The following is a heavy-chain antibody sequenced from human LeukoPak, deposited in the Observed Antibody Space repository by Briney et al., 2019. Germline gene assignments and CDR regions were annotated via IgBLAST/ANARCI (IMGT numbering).Heavy chain of an antibody. CDR3: ARDTDPTGDLPGYYYYGMDV. CDR1: GFTFSSYA. Sequence: GGSLRLSCAASGFTFSSYAMHWVRQAPGKGLEWVAVISYDGSNKYYADSVKGRFTISRDNSKNTLYLQMNSLRAEDTAVYYCARDTDPTGDLPGYYYYGMDVWGQGTTVTVSS. CDR2: ISYDGSNK. D-gene: IGHD7-27*01. J-gene: IGHJ6*02. V-gene: IGHV3-30-3*01.